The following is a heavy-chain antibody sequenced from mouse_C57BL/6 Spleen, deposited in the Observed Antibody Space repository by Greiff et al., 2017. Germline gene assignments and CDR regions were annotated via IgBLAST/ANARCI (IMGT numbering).Heavy chain of an antibody. V-gene: IGHV1-55*01. CDR1: GYTFTSYW. CDR3: ARWSYYYGSSYDWYFDV. CDR2: IYPGSGST. D-gene: IGHD1-1*01. J-gene: IGHJ1*03. Sequence: QVQLKQPGAELVKPGASVKMSCKASGYTFTSYWITWVKQRPGQGLEWIGDIYPGSGSTNYNEKFKSKATLTVDTSSSTAYMQLSSLTSEDSAVYYCARWSYYYGSSYDWYFDVWGTGTTVTVSS.